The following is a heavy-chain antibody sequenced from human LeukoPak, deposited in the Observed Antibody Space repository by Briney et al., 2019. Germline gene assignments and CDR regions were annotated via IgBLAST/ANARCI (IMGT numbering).Heavy chain of an antibody. CDR2: INPSGGST. D-gene: IGHD3-22*01. Sequence: ASVKVSCKVPGYTLTELSMHWVRQAPGQGLEWMGIINPSGGSTSYAQKFQGRVTMTRDMSTSTVYMELSSLRSEDTAVYYCARDYSAQLYDSSGYPRRQHYYYMDVWGKGTTVTVSS. V-gene: IGHV1-46*01. CDR1: GYTLTELS. J-gene: IGHJ6*03. CDR3: ARDYSAQLYDSSGYPRRQHYYYMDV.